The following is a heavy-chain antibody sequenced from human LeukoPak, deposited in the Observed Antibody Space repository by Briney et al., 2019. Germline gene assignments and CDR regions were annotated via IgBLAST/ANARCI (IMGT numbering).Heavy chain of an antibody. V-gene: IGHV1-69*02. Sequence: SVKVSCKASGYTFTDYYMHWVRQAPGQGLEWMGRIIPILGIANYAQKFQGRVTITADKSTSTAYMELSSLRSEDTAVYYCASSDGMWLRYWGQGTLVTVSS. D-gene: IGHD3-22*01. CDR3: ASSDGMWLRY. CDR1: GYTFTDYY. J-gene: IGHJ4*02. CDR2: IIPILGIA.